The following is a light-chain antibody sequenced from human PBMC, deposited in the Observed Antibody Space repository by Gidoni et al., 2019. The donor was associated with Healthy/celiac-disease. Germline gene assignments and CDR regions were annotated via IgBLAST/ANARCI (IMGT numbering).Light chain of an antibody. CDR1: QDISNY. CDR2: DAS. V-gene: IGKV1-33*01. J-gene: IGKJ4*01. CDR3: QQYDNPLT. Sequence: DIQMTQSPSSLSASVGDRVTITCQASQDISNYLNWYQQQPGKAPKLLIYDASNLETGVPSRFSGSGSGTDFTFTISSLQPEDIATYYCQQYDNPLTFGGGTKVEIK.